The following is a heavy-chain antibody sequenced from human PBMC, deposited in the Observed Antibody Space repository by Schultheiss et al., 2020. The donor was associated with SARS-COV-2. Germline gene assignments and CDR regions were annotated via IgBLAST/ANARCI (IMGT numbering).Heavy chain of an antibody. V-gene: IGHV3-23*01. J-gene: IGHJ4*02. CDR2: ISGNGGST. D-gene: IGHD1-14*01. CDR3: AKENNTGALFDY. Sequence: GGSLRLSCAASGFTFSSSAMSWVRQAPGKGLEWVSAISGNGGSTYCADSVKGRFTVSRDNSKNTLYLQMNSLRAEDTALYYCAKENNTGALFDYWGQGTLVTVSS. CDR1: GFTFSSSA.